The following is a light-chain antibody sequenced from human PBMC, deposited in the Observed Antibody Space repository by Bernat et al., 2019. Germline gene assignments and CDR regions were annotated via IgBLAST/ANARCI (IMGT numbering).Light chain of an antibody. Sequence: EIVLTQSPATLSLSPGERATLSCRASQSVSSYLAWYQHKPGQAPRLLIYDASTRATGIPARFSGSGSGTDFTLTISSLEPEDFAVYYCQQRSNWVTFGGGTKVEIK. CDR3: QQRSNWVT. V-gene: IGKV3-11*01. J-gene: IGKJ4*01. CDR2: DAS. CDR1: QSVSSY.